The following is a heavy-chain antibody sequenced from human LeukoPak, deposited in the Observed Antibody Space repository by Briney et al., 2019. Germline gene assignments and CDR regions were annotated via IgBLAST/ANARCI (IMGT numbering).Heavy chain of an antibody. Sequence: GGSLRLSCAASGFIFSSYAMSWVRQAPGKGLEWVSAISGSGTETYYADSVKGRFSISRDNSKNTLYLQMNSLRAEDTALYYCAKDRSSGYDSMDYWGQGTLVTVSS. J-gene: IGHJ4*02. CDR2: ISGSGTET. D-gene: IGHD5-12*01. V-gene: IGHV3-23*01. CDR3: AKDRSSGYDSMDY. CDR1: GFIFSSYA.